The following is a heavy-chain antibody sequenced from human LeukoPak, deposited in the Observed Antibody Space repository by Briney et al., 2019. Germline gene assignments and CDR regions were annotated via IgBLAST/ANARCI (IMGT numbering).Heavy chain of an antibody. CDR2: ISSSSSYI. V-gene: IGHV3-21*01. J-gene: IGHJ4*02. D-gene: IGHD1-26*01. CDR3: ARGVVRSGSYN. CDR1: GFTFSSYS. Sequence: GGSLRLSCAASGFTFSSYSMNWVRQAPGKGLEWVSSISSSSSYIYYADSVKGRFTISRDNAKNSLYLQMNSLRAEDTAVYYCARGVVRSGSYNWGQGTLVTVSS.